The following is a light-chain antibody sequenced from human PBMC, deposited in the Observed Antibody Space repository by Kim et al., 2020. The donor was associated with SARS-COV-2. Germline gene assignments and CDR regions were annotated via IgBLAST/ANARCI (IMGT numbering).Light chain of an antibody. CDR2: ATS. V-gene: IGKV3-20*01. Sequence: LSPGERATLSCRASQAVNIDSLAWYQQKPGQAPRLLIYATSTRATGVPDRFGGSGSGTDFTLTIARLEPEDFAMYFCQQFDTSPYSFGQGTKLEI. J-gene: IGKJ2*03. CDR3: QQFDTSPYS. CDR1: QAVNIDS.